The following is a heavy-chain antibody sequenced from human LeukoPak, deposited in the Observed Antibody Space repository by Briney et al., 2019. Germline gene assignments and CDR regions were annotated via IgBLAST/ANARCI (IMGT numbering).Heavy chain of an antibody. Sequence: SETLSLTCTVSGGSISSSSYYWGWIRQPPGKGLEWIGSIYYSGSPCYNPSLKSRVTISVDTSKNQFSLKLTSVTAADTAMYYCASVGTYYFDHWGQGALVTVSS. CDR1: GGSISSSSYY. CDR3: ASVGTYYFDH. J-gene: IGHJ4*02. D-gene: IGHD7-27*01. CDR2: IYYSGSP. V-gene: IGHV4-39*01.